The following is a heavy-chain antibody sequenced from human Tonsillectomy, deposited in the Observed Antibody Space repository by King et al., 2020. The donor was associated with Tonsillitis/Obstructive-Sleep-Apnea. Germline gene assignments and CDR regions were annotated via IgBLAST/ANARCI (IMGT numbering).Heavy chain of an antibody. Sequence: QLVQSGGGLVQSGGSLRLSCAASGFTISSYWMSWVRQATGKGLEWVANIKQDGSEKHYVDSVKGRFTISRDNAKNSLYLQLNSLRAEDTAVYYCAREGVHGMGFDYWGQGTLVTDSS. CDR3: AREGVHGMGFDY. J-gene: IGHJ4*02. CDR1: GFTISSYW. CDR2: IKQDGSEK. D-gene: IGHD1-1*01. V-gene: IGHV3-7*01.